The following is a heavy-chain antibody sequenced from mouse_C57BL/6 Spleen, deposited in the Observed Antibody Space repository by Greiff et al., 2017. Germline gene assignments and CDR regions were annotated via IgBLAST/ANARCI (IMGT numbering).Heavy chain of an antibody. V-gene: IGHV1-64*01. CDR1: GYTFTSYW. CDR2: IHPNSGST. D-gene: IGHD4-1*01. CDR3: AREVSTGTGFAY. J-gene: IGHJ3*01. Sequence: QVQLQQPGAELVKPGASVKLSCKASGYTFTSYWMHWVKQRPGQGLEWIGMIHPNSGSTNYNEKFKSKATLTVDKSSSTAYMQLSSLTSEDSAVYYCAREVSTGTGFAYWCQGTLVTVSA.